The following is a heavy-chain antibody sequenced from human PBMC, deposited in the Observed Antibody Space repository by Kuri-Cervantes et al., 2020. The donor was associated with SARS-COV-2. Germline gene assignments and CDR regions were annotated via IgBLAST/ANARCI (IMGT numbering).Heavy chain of an antibody. CDR2: ISSSSSYI. Sequence: GGSLKISCAASGFTFSSYSMNWVRQAPGKGLEWVSSISSSSSYIYYADSVKGRFTISRDNAKNSLYLQMNSLRAEDTAVYYCASRRAGAAAGIWGWFDPWGQGTLVTVSS. J-gene: IGHJ5*02. V-gene: IGHV3-21*01. CDR1: GFTFSSYS. CDR3: ASRRAGAAAGIWGWFDP. D-gene: IGHD6-13*01.